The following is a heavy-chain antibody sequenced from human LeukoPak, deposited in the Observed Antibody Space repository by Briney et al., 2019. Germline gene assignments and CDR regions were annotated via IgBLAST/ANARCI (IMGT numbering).Heavy chain of an antibody. J-gene: IGHJ4*02. CDR3: ARDRAAGLDYDPSGPDY. V-gene: IGHV3-64*02. D-gene: IGHD3-22*01. CDR2: ISGNGGDT. CDR1: GFTFTAYA. Sequence: GGSLRLSCAASGFTFTAYAMYWVRQAPGKGLEYVAAISGNGGDTHYADSVKGRFTISRDNAKNTLFVQLDSLRPEDMAVYYCARDRAAGLDYDPSGPDYWGQGTLVAVSS.